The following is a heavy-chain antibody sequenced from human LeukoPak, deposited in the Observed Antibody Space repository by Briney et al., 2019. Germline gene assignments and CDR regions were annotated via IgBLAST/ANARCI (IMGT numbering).Heavy chain of an antibody. Sequence: SETLSLTCTVSGGSINNYYWSWIRQPPGRGLEWIGRIYSRGSTNYNPSLKSRVTMSVDPSKNQFSLKLSSVTAADTAVYSCARDLKCSYGSIDAFDIWGQGTMVTVSS. J-gene: IGHJ3*02. D-gene: IGHD5-18*01. CDR2: IYSRGST. CDR1: GGSINNYY. CDR3: ARDLKCSYGSIDAFDI. V-gene: IGHV4-4*07.